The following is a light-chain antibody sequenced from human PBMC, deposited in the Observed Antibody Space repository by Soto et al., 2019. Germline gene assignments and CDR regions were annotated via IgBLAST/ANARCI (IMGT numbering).Light chain of an antibody. Sequence: EIVLTQSPATLSFSPGERATLSCRASQSVSSYLAWYQQKPGQAPRLLIYDASSRATGIPARFSGSGSGTDFTLTISSLEPEDFAVYYCQQRSNWPPNFGQGTRLEIK. J-gene: IGKJ5*01. CDR2: DAS. V-gene: IGKV3-11*01. CDR3: QQRSNWPPN. CDR1: QSVSSY.